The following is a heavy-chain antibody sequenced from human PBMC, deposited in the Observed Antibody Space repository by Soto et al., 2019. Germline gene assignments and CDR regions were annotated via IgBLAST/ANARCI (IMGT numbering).Heavy chain of an antibody. J-gene: IGHJ6*02. CDR1: GFTFSSYA. V-gene: IGHV3-23*01. D-gene: IGHD2-2*02. Sequence: PGGSLRLSCAASGFTFSSYAMSWVRQAPGKGLEWVSAISGSGGSTYYADSVKGRFTISRDSSKNTLYLQMNSLRAEDTAVYYCAKPNCSSTSRYSRGSRHYLFSGMDDWGQEATVTVSS. CDR2: ISGSGGST. CDR3: AKPNCSSTSRYSRGSRHYLFSGMDD.